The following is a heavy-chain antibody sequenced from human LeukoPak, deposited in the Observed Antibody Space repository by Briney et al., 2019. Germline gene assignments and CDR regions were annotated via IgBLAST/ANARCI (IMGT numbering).Heavy chain of an antibody. J-gene: IGHJ5*02. CDR3: ARDFPIQIWTRTPWFDP. V-gene: IGHV1-2*02. D-gene: IGHD5-18*01. Sequence: ASVKVSCKASGYTFTGYYIHWVRQAPGQGLEWMGWINPNSGGTNYAQRVQGRVTMTRDTSISTAYIELSRLTSDDTAVYYCARDFPIQIWTRTPWFDPWGQGTLVTVSS. CDR2: INPNSGGT. CDR1: GYTFTGYY.